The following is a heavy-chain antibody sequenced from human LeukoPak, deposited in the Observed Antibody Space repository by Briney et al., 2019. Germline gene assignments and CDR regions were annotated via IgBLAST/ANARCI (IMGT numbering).Heavy chain of an antibody. CDR3: AKDRITMVRGVITTHYYYYGTDV. D-gene: IGHD3-10*01. J-gene: IGHJ6*04. CDR2: ISYDGSNK. V-gene: IGHV3-30*18. CDR1: GFTFSSYG. Sequence: GGSLRLSCAASGFTFSSYGMHWVRQAPGKGLEWVAVISYDGSNKYYADSVKGRFTISRDNSKNTLYLQMNSLRAEDTAVYYCAKDRITMVRGVITTHYYYYGTDVWGKGTTVTVSS.